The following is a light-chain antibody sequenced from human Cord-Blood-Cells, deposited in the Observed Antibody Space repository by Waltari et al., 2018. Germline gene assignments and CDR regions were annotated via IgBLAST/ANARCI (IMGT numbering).Light chain of an antibody. CDR3: QKYNSALHT. J-gene: IGKJ3*01. V-gene: IGKV1-27*01. CDR1: QGISNY. CDR2: AAS. Sequence: DVQMIQSPSSLSASVGDRVTITCRASQGISNYLAWYQQKPGKVPKLLIYAASTLQSGVPARVSGSGSGTDFTFIISSLQPEDVATYYCQKYNSALHTFGPGTKVDIK.